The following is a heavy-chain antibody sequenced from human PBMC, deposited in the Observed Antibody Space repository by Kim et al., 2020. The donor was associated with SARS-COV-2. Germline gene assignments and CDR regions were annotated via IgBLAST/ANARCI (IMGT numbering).Heavy chain of an antibody. J-gene: IGHJ1*01. Sequence: GGSLRLSCVASGFTFGDYGMNWFRQAPGKGLEWVGFIRDKAYGGTTEYAASVKDRFTISRDDSKSIAYLQMNSLKTEDTAVDYCARGTITMVRGVITHW. CDR1: GFTFGDYG. CDR2: IRDKAYGGTT. D-gene: IGHD3-10*01. CDR3: ARGTITMVRGVITH. V-gene: IGHV3-49*03.